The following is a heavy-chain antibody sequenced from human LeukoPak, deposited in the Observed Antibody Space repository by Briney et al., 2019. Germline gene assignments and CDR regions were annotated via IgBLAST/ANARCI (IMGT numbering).Heavy chain of an antibody. CDR2: INHSGSS. D-gene: IGHD2-2*01. CDR3: ARSLPRIVVVPAASARNVISSKYYFDY. Sequence: SETLSLTCAVYGGSFSGYYWSWIRQPPGKGLEWIGEINHSGSSNYNPSLKSRVTISVDTSKNQFSLKLSSVTAADTAVYYCARSLPRIVVVPAASARNVISSKYYFDYWGQGTLVTVSS. J-gene: IGHJ4*02. CDR1: GGSFSGYY. V-gene: IGHV4-34*01.